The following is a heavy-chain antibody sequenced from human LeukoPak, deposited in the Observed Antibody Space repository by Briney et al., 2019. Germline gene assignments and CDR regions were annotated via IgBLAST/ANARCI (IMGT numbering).Heavy chain of an antibody. Sequence: PGGSLRLSCVASGINFSDAWMSWVRQAPGKGLEWVGRIKRKLDGGTTDNAAPVKGRFIISRDDSKNTLYLQMNRLKIEDTAVYYCTRDLAILSYMDVWGKGTTVTVS. J-gene: IGHJ6*03. V-gene: IGHV3-15*01. CDR2: IKRKLDGGTT. CDR1: GINFSDAW. D-gene: IGHD3-3*01. CDR3: TRDLAILSYMDV.